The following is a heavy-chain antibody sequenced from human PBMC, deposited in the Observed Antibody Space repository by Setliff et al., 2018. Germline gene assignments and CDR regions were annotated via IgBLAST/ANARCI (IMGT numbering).Heavy chain of an antibody. CDR1: GFTFSTAW. CDR3: ATWMVRLSVETGTRNDAFDF. D-gene: IGHD1-1*01. V-gene: IGHV3-15*07. CDR2: IKGKNDGLAT. J-gene: IGHJ3*01. Sequence: GGSLRLSCAASGFTFSTAWMNWVRQAPGKGLEWVGRIKGKNDGLATDYAAPVKGRFTISRDDSKNTLYLQMNSLKTEDTAVYYCATWMVRLSVETGTRNDAFDFWGQGTKVTVSS.